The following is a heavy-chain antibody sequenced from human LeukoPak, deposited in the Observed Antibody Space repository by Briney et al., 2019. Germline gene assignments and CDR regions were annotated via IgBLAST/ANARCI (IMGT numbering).Heavy chain of an antibody. CDR1: GFTFSSYA. V-gene: IGHV3-23*01. CDR2: ISGSGGST. D-gene: IGHD2-2*01. CDR3: AKDAPVNIVVVPAANS. Sequence: GGSLRLSCAASGFTFSSYAMSWVRQAPGKGLEWVSAISGSGGSTYYADSVKGRFTISRDNSKNTLYLQINSLRAEDTAVYYCAKDAPVNIVVVPAANSWGQGTLVTVSS. J-gene: IGHJ4*02.